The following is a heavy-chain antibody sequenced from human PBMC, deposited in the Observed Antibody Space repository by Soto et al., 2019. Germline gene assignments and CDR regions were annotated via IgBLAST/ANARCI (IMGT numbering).Heavy chain of an antibody. J-gene: IGHJ4*02. CDR1: GFTFSSYA. CDR2: ISYDGSNK. V-gene: IGHV3-30-3*01. CDR3: ARGPFYGSGTYAGPPDY. D-gene: IGHD3-10*01. Sequence: GGSLRLSCAASGFTFSSYAMHWVRQAPGKGLEWVAVISYDGSNKYYADSVKGRFTISRDNSKNTLYLQMNSLRAEDTAVYYCARGPFYGSGTYAGPPDYWGQGTLVTVSS.